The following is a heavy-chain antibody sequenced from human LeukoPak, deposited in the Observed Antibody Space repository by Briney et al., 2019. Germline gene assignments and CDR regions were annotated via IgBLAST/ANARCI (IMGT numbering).Heavy chain of an antibody. CDR2: IYSGGST. D-gene: IGHD3-3*01. V-gene: IGHV3-53*05. CDR3: ARENYDFWSGYYRDDAFDI. Sequence: PGGSLRLSCAASGFTVSSNYMSWVRQAPGKGLEWVSVIYSGGSTYYADSVKGRFTISRDNSKNTLYLQMNSLRAEDTAVYYCARENYDFWSGYYRDDAFDIWGQGTMVTVSS. CDR1: GFTVSSNY. J-gene: IGHJ3*02.